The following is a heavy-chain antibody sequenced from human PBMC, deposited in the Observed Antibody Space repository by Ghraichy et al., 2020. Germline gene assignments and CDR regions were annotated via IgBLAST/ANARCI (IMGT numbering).Heavy chain of an antibody. CDR2: ISSSSTSI. CDR3: ARVGYSGSPLG. D-gene: IGHD1-26*01. Sequence: GGSLRLSCSASGFTFDRYSMNWVRQAPGKGLEWVSYISSSSTSIKYADSVKGRFTISRDNAKNSLWLQMHSLRDDDTAMYYCARVGYSGSPLGWGQGTLVPLCS. CDR1: GFTFDRYS. V-gene: IGHV3-48*02. J-gene: IGHJ4*02.